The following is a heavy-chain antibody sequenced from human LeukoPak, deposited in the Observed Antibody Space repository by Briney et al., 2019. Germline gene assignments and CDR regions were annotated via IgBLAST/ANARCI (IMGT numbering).Heavy chain of an antibody. CDR1: GGTFSSYA. J-gene: IGHJ4*02. CDR3: ARDQGYCSGGSCHSDC. CDR2: IIPIFGTA. Sequence: GSSVKVSCKASGGTFSSYAISWVRQAPGQGLEWMGGIIPIFGTANYAQKFQGRVTITADESTSTAYMELSSLRSEDTAVYYCARDQGYCSGGSCHSDCWGQGTLVTVSS. V-gene: IGHV1-69*01. D-gene: IGHD2-15*01.